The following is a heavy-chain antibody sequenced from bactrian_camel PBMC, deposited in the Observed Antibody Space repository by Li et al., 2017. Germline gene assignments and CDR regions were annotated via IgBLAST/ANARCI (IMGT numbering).Heavy chain of an antibody. J-gene: IGHJ4*01. CDR2: ITRIHGGT. Sequence: HVQLVESGGGSVQAGGSLRLSCQYSGSTYSTNCISWFRQAPGKEREGVASITRIHGGTAYADSVKGRFIISRDSTKNTWYLQMNILKPEDTAMYYCASGGRMDSGGNCYEWEYNLWGQGTQVTVSS. V-gene: IGHV3-2*01. D-gene: IGHD2*01. CDR1: GSTYSTNC. CDR3: ASGGRMDSGGNCYEWEYNL.